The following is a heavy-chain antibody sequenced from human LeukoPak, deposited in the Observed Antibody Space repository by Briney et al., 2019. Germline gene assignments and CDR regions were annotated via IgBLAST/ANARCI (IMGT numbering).Heavy chain of an antibody. CDR3: ARRSIGYYMDV. CDR2: INHSGST. Sequence: PSETLSLTCAVYGGSSSGYYWSWIRQPPGKGLEWIGEINHSGSTNYNPSLKSRVTISVDTSKNQFSLKLSSVTAADTAVYYCARRSIGYYMDVWGKGTTVTVSS. J-gene: IGHJ6*03. CDR1: GGSSSGYY. V-gene: IGHV4-34*01. D-gene: IGHD3-22*01.